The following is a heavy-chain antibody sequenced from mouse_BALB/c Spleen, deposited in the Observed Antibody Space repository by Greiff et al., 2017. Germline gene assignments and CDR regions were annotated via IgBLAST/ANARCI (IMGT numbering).Heavy chain of an antibody. J-gene: IGHJ3*01. CDR2: INSNGGST. D-gene: IGHD2-4*01. V-gene: IGHV5-6-2*01. Sequence: EVKLLESGGGLVKLGGSLKLSCAASGFTFSSYYMSWVRQTPEKRLELVAAINSNGGSTYYPDTVKGRFTISRDNAKNTLYLQMSSLKSEDTALYYCARHGYDYDGAWFAYWGQGTLVTVSA. CDR3: ARHGYDYDGAWFAY. CDR1: GFTFSSYY.